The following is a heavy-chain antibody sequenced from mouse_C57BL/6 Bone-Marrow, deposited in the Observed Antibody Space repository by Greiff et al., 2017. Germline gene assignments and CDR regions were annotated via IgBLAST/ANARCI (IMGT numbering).Heavy chain of an antibody. CDR3: ARGGGSSDYFDY. D-gene: IGHD1-1*01. V-gene: IGHV1-64*01. CDR2: INPNSGST. CDR1: GYTFTSYW. Sequence: QVQLQQPGAELVKPGASVKLSCKASGYTFTSYWMHWVKQRPGQGLEWIGMINPNSGSTNYNEKFKSKATLTVDKSSSTAYMQRSSLRSEDSAVYYGARGGGSSDYFDYWGQGTTLTVSS. J-gene: IGHJ2*01.